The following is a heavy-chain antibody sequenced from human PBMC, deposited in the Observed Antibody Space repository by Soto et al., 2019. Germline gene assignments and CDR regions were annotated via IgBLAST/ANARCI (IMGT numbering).Heavy chain of an antibody. CDR2: INHSGST. CDR1: GGSFSGYY. V-gene: IGHV4-34*01. CDR3: ARGYGRNSDY. D-gene: IGHD3-10*01. J-gene: IGHJ4*02. Sequence: SETLSLTCAVYGGSFSGYYWTWIRQPPGKGLEWIGEINHSGSTNYNPSLKSRVTISVDTSKNQFSLKLSSVTAADTAVYYCARGYGRNSDYWGQGTLVTVSS.